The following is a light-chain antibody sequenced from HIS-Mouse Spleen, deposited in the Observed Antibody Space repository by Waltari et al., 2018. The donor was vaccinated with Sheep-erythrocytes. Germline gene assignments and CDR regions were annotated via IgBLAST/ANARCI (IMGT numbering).Light chain of an antibody. J-gene: IGKJ2*01. Sequence: EIVLTQSQATLSLSPGERATLSCRASQSVSSYLAWYQQKPGQAPMLLIYDASNRATGIPAMFSGSGSGTDFTLTISSLEPEDFAVYYCQQRSNWYTFGQGTKLEIK. V-gene: IGKV3-11*01. CDR1: QSVSSY. CDR2: DAS. CDR3: QQRSNWYT.